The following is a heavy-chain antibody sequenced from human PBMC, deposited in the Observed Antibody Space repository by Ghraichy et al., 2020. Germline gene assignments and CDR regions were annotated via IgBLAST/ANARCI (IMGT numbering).Heavy chain of an antibody. CDR1: GFTFSTYA. V-gene: IGHV3-23*01. D-gene: IGHD2/OR15-2a*01. CDR3: AKGRSTTNHYDY. J-gene: IGHJ4*02. CDR2: LRGSGDST. Sequence: ETLSLTCAASGFTFSTYAMSWVRKAPGKGLEWVSALRGSGDSTYYADSVKGRFTISRDNSKNTLYLQMNSLSVEDTAVYFCAKGRSTTNHYDYWGQGTLVTVSS.